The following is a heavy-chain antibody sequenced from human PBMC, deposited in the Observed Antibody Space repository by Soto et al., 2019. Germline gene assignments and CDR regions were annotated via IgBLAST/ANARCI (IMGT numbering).Heavy chain of an antibody. J-gene: IGHJ4*02. V-gene: IGHV4-4*02. CDR1: SGSISSSNW. D-gene: IGHD2-15*01. CDR3: ASSPPYCSGGSCYPRGAGY. CDR2: IYHSGST. Sequence: SETLSLTCAVSSGSISSSNWWSWVRQPPGKGLEWIGEIYHSGSTNYNPSLKSRVTISVDKSKNQFSLKLSSVTAADTAVYYCASSPPYCSGGSCYPRGAGYWGQGTLVTVSS.